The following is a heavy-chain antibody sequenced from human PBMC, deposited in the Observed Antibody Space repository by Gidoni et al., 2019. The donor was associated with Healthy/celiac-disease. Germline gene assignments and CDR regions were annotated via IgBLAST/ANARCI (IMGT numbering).Heavy chain of an antibody. D-gene: IGHD3-3*01. CDR3: AKGRYRFLEWLYYFDY. CDR2: ISWNSGSI. J-gene: IGHJ4*02. Sequence: EVQLVESGGGLVQPGRSLRLSCAASGFTFDDYAMHWVRQAPGKGLEWVSGISWNSGSIGYADSVKGRFTISRDNAKNSRYLQMNSLRAEDTALYYCAKGRYRFLEWLYYFDYWGQGTLVTVSS. V-gene: IGHV3-9*01. CDR1: GFTFDDYA.